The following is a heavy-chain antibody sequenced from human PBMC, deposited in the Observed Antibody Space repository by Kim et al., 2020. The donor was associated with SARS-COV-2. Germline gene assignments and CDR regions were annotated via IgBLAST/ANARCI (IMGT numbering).Heavy chain of an antibody. V-gene: IGHV3-73*01. CDR3: TRRDYGGNSMIN. D-gene: IGHD4-17*01. Sequence: AYAASVKGRFTISRDDSKNTAYLQMNSLKTEDTAVYYCTRRDYGGNSMINWGQGTLVTVSS. J-gene: IGHJ4*02.